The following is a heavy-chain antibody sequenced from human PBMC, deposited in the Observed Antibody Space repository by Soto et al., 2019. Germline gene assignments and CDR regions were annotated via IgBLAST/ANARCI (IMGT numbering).Heavy chain of an antibody. CDR2: INPSGGST. D-gene: IGHD5-18*01. Sequence: GSVKVYFKASGYPFSSYYLHWGRGAPGQGLEWIGIINPSGGSTSYAQKFQGRVTMTRDTSTSIVYMELNSVTPEDTAVYYCARAKSGYSYGFYYYYGMDVWGQGTTVTVSS. CDR3: ARAKSGYSYGFYYYYGMDV. J-gene: IGHJ6*01. CDR1: GYPFSSYY. V-gene: IGHV1-46*01.